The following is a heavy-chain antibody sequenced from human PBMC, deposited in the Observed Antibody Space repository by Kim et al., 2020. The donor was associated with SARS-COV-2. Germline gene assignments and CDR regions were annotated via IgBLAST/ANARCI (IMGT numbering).Heavy chain of an antibody. V-gene: IGHV1-2*06. CDR3: ARSRYYYGSGSYFAFDI. Sequence: ASVKVSCKASGYTFTGYYMHWVRQAPGQGLEWMGRINPNSGGTNYAQKFQGRVTMTRDTSISTAYMELSRLRSDDTAVYYCARSRYYYGSGSYFAFDIWGQGTMVTVSS. CDR1: GYTFTGYY. CDR2: INPNSGGT. D-gene: IGHD3-10*01. J-gene: IGHJ3*02.